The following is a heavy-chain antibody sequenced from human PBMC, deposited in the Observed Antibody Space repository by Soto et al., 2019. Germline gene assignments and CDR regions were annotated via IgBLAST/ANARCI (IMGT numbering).Heavy chain of an antibody. CDR2: MSGSGGST. CDR1: GFTFSSYA. D-gene: IGHD6-19*01. CDR3: ARGAPRAYSSGRYGWGDY. V-gene: IGHV3-23*01. Sequence: EVQLLESGGGLVQPGGSLRLSCAASGFTFSSYAMSWVRQAPGKGLEWVSAMSGSGGSTYYAYSVKGRFTISRDNSKNTLYRQMNSLRAEDTAVYYCARGAPRAYSSGRYGWGDYWGQGTLVTVSS. J-gene: IGHJ4*02.